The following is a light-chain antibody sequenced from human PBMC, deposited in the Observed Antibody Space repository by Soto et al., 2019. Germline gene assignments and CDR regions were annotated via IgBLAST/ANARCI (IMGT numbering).Light chain of an antibody. V-gene: IGKV1-39*01. CDR3: QQSYNTPAL. Sequence: DIQMTQSPSSLSASVGDRVTITCRASQSVSTYLNWYQHKPGKAPKLLIYGASILQSGVLSRFSGSGSETDFTLTIISLQPEDFASYYCQQSYNTPALVGPGTKVDIK. J-gene: IGKJ3*01. CDR1: QSVSTY. CDR2: GAS.